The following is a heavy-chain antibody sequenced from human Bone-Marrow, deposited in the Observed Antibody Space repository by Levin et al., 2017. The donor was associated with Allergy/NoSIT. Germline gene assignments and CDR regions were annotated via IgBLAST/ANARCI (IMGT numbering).Heavy chain of an antibody. Sequence: KISCKASGGTFSSYAVSWVRQAPGQGLEWIGGFIPMFGRSDYAQKLQGRVTITADESMTTAYMALSSLTSDDTAVYYCARGQETAVATYKSSYYYYTVDVWGQGTTVTVSS. J-gene: IGHJ6*02. V-gene: IGHV1-69*01. CDR2: FIPMFGRS. D-gene: IGHD6-19*01. CDR3: ARGQETAVATYKSSYYYYTVDV. CDR1: GGTFSSYA.